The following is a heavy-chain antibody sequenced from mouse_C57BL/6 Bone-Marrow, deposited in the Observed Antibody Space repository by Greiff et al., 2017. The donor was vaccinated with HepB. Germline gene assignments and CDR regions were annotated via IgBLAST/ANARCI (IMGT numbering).Heavy chain of an antibody. CDR2: IHPNSGST. J-gene: IGHJ2*01. D-gene: IGHD1-1*01. CDR1: GYTFTSYW. V-gene: IGHV1-64*01. CDR3: AGSDYSGPRGYFDD. Sequence: QVQLQQPGAELVKPGASVKLSCKASGYTFTSYWMHWVKQRPGKGLEWIGMIHPNSGSTNYNEEFKSKATLTVDKSSSTAYMQLSSLTSEDSAVYYCAGSDYSGPRGYFDDWGQGATLTVSS.